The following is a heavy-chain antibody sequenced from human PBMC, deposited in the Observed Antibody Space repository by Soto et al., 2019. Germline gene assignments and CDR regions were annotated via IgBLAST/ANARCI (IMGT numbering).Heavy chain of an antibody. J-gene: IGHJ6*02. V-gene: IGHV3-21*01. Sequence: GGSLRLSCAASGFTFSSYSMNWVRQAPGKGLEWVSSISSSSSYIYYADSVKGRFTISRDNAKNSLYLQMNSLRAEDTAVYYCARGDGSYYYYYGMDVWGQGTTGTVSS. D-gene: IGHD1-26*01. CDR1: GFTFSSYS. CDR3: ARGDGSYYYYYGMDV. CDR2: ISSSSSYI.